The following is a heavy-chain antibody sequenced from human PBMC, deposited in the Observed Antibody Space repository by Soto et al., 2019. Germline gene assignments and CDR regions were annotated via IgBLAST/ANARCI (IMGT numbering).Heavy chain of an antibody. CDR2: INPNSGGT. CDR1: GYTFTGYY. CDR3: ARDYEDGYFDY. V-gene: IGHV1-2*04. D-gene: IGHD3-3*01. Sequence: ASVKVSCKASGYTFTGYYMHWVRQAPGQGLEWMGWINPNSGGTNYAQKFQGWVTMTRDTSTSTVYMELSSLRSEDTAVYYCARDYEDGYFDYWGQGTLVTVSS. J-gene: IGHJ4*02.